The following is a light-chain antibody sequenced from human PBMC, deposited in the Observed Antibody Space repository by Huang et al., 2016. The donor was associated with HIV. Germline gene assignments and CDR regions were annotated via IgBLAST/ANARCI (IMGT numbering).Light chain of an antibody. V-gene: IGKV1-39*01. J-gene: IGKJ4*01. CDR3: QQSYSTPPA. CDR2: GAS. CDR1: QSISSH. Sequence: DIQMTQSPSSLSVSVGDRVTITCRASQSISSHLNWYQQKPGKAPKLLIYGASRLQSGVPSRFSGSGSGTDFILTISSLQPEDFTTYYCQQSYSTPPAFGGGTKVEIK.